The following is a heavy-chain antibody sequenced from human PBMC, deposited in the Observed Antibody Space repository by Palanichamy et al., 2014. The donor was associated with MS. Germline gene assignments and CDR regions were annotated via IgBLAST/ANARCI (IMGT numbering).Heavy chain of an antibody. V-gene: IGHV4-59*01. D-gene: IGHD6-6*01. CDR1: GGSISSYY. CDR3: ARELAARGVMDV. CDR2: IYYSGST. Sequence: QVQLQESGPGLVKPSETLSLTCTVSGGSISSYYWSWIRQPPGKGLEWIGYIYYSGSTNYNPSLKSRVTISVDTSKNQFSLKLSSVTAADTAVYYCARELAARGVMDVWGQGTTVTVSS. J-gene: IGHJ6*02.